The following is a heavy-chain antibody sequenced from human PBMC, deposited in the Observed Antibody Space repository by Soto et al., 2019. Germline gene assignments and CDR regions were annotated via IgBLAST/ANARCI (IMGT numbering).Heavy chain of an antibody. J-gene: IGHJ6*02. CDR3: ARHRPPLGWQNNYYYYGMDV. CDR1: GVTFSSYA. Sequence: GASVKVSCKASGVTFSSYAISWVRQAPGQGLEWMGGIIPIFGTANYAQKFQGRVTITADESTSTAYMELSSLRSEDTAMYYCARHRPPLGWQNNYYYYGMDVWAKGPRSPSP. D-gene: IGHD7-27*01. CDR2: IIPIFGTA. V-gene: IGHV1-69*13.